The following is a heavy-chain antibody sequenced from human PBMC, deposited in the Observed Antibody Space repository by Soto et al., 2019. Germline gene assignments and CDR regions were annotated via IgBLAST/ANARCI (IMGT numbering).Heavy chain of an antibody. CDR3: AKDRTVVAYTMSVDC. V-gene: IGHV3-30*18. CDR1: GFTFSNYA. CDR2: ISYDGSNK. D-gene: IGHD3-22*01. Sequence: QVQLVESGGGVVQPGRSLRLSCAASGFTFSNYAMHWVRQAPGKGLDWVAFISYDGSNKYFADSVKGRFTISRDNSKNTLYLQMNSLRAEDTAVYYCAKDRTVVAYTMSVDCWGQGTLVTVSS. J-gene: IGHJ4*02.